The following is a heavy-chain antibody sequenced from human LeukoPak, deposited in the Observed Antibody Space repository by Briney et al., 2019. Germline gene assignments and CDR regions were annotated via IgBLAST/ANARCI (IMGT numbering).Heavy chain of an antibody. CDR3: ARPQNQYSSSWYFFDY. J-gene: IGHJ4*02. Sequence: ASVTVSCKASGYIFTGYYMHWVRQAPGQGLEWMGWINPNSGDTNYAQKFQGRVTMTRDTSISTAYMELSRLRSDDTAVYYCARPQNQYSSSWYFFDYWGQGTLVTVSS. V-gene: IGHV1-2*02. D-gene: IGHD6-13*01. CDR2: INPNSGDT. CDR1: GYIFTGYY.